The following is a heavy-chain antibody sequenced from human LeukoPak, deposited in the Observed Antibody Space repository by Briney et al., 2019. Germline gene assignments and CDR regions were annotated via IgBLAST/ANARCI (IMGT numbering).Heavy chain of an antibody. CDR2: ISPNSGGT. CDR1: GYTFTVNN. V-gene: IGHV1-2*02. D-gene: IGHD3-10*01. Sequence: GASVKVSCKASGYTFTVNNIHWVRQAPGQGLEWMGWISPNSGGTNYAQNFQGRVTMTRGTSISTAYIELSRLRSDDTAVYYCARVKISNYGSDYDYWGQGTLVTVSS. J-gene: IGHJ4*02. CDR3: ARVKISNYGSDYDY.